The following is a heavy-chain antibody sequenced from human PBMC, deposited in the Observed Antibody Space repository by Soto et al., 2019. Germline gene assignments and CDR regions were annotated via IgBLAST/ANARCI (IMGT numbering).Heavy chain of an antibody. CDR3: ARAGDYPLTGAFDV. Sequence: PSETLSLTCTVSGGSISSYYWSWIRQPPGKGLEWIGYIYYSGSTNYNPSLKSRVTISVDKSKNEFSLKLGSVTAADTAMYYCARAGDYPLTGAFDVWGQGTMVTVSS. CDR1: GGSISSYY. V-gene: IGHV4-59*12. D-gene: IGHD4-17*01. CDR2: IYYSGST. J-gene: IGHJ3*01.